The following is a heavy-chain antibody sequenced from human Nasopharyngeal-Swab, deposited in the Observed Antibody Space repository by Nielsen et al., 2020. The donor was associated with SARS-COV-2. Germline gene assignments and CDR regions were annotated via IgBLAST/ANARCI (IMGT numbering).Heavy chain of an antibody. Sequence: ASVKVSCKVSGYTLTELSMHWVRQAPGKGLEWMGGFDPEDGKTIYAQKFQGRVTMTEDTSTDTAYRELSSLRSEDTAVYYCATAPRGYSGYDRRTPFDYWGQGTLVTVSS. CDR1: GYTLTELS. V-gene: IGHV1-24*01. CDR3: ATAPRGYSGYDRRTPFDY. CDR2: FDPEDGKT. D-gene: IGHD5-12*01. J-gene: IGHJ4*02.